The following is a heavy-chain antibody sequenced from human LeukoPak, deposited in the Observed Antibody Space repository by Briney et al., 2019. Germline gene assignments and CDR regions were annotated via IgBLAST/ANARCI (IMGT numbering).Heavy chain of an antibody. J-gene: IGHJ5*02. D-gene: IGHD2-15*01. CDR2: ISGSGGST. V-gene: IGHV3-23*01. CDR3: AKSLSGCSGGSCYSDWFDP. Sequence: GGSLRLSCAASGFTFSSYAMSWVRQAPGKGLEWVSAISGSGGSTYYADSVKGRFTISRDNSKNTLYLQMNSLRAEGTAVYYCAKSLSGCSGGSCYSDWFDPWGQGTLVTVSS. CDR1: GFTFSSYA.